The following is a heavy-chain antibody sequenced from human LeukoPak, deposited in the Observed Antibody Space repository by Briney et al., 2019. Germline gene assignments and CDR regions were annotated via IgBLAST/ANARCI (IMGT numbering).Heavy chain of an antibody. CDR1: GFTFSSYS. V-gene: IGHV3-48*02. Sequence: LAGGSLRLSCAASGFTFSSYSMNWVRQAPGKGLEWVSYISGSRSTIYYADSVKGRFTISRDNAKNSLYLQMNSLRDEDTAMYYCARERTYYYDSNPDYFDYWGQGTPVTVSS. CDR2: ISGSRSTI. J-gene: IGHJ4*02. D-gene: IGHD3-22*01. CDR3: ARERTYYYDSNPDYFDY.